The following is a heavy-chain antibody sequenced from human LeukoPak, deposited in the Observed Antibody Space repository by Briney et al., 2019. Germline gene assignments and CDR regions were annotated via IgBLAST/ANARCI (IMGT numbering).Heavy chain of an antibody. D-gene: IGHD3-10*01. CDR1: GGSISSGGYY. J-gene: IGHJ4*02. CDR3: ARVAVRGVLTDY. Sequence: SQTLFLPSTVSGGSISSGGYYWSWIPQNPGKGLEWIGYIYYSGSTYYNPPLKSRVTISVDTSKNQFSLKLSSVTAADTAVYYCARVAVRGVLTDYWGQGTLVTVSS. V-gene: IGHV4-31*03. CDR2: IYYSGST.